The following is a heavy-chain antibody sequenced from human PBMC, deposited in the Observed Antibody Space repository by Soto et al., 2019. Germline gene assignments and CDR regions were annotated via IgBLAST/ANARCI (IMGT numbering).Heavy chain of an antibody. D-gene: IGHD3-10*01. CDR2: FFIGGST. Sequence: SETLSLTCTVSGGYISSTTDYWGWMRQPPGKGLEWIASFFIGGSTYYSPSLKSRVTISVDTSKNQFSLKLSSVTAADTAVYYCARHVFITMVRGATVTFEYYYGMDVWGQGTTVTVSS. J-gene: IGHJ6*02. V-gene: IGHV4-39*01. CDR3: ARHVFITMVRGATVTFEYYYGMDV. CDR1: GGYISSTTDY.